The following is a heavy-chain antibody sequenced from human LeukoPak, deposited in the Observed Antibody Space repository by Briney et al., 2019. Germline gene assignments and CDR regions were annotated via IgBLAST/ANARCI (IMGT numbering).Heavy chain of an antibody. V-gene: IGHV1-2*02. CDR1: GYTFTGYY. CDR2: INPNSGGT. CDR3: ARVYCSSTSCYLGWFDP. J-gene: IGHJ5*02. Sequence: ASVKVSCKASGYTFTGYYMHWVRQAPGQGLEWMGWINPNSGGTNYAQKFQGRVTMTRDTSISTAYMELSRLRSDDTAVYYCARVYCSSTSCYLGWFDPWGQGTLVTVSS. D-gene: IGHD2-2*01.